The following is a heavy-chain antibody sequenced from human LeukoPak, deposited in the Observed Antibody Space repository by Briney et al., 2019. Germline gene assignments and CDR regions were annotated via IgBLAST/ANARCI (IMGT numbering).Heavy chain of an antibody. CDR3: AKEILTYYYGSGSL. Sequence: GRSLRLSCAASAFTFSSYAMHWVRQAPGKGLEWVAVISYDGSNKYYADSVKGRFTISRDNSKNTLYLQMDSLRAEDTAVYYCAKEILTYYYGSGSLWGQGTLVTVSS. D-gene: IGHD3-10*01. CDR1: AFTFSSYA. J-gene: IGHJ4*02. V-gene: IGHV3-30*04. CDR2: ISYDGSNK.